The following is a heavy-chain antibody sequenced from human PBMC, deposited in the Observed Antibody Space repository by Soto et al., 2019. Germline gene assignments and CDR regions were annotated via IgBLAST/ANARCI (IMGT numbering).Heavy chain of an antibody. D-gene: IGHD2-2*01. CDR2: IYYSGGT. J-gene: IGHJ6*02. CDR1: GGSISSYY. V-gene: IGHV4-59*01. CDR3: ASAYCSSTSFYAGYYYGMDV. Sequence: QVQLQESGPGLVKPSETLSLTCTVSGGSISSYYWSWIRQPPGKGLEWIGYIYYSGGTNYNPSLKSRVTLSVDTAKNQFSLKLSCVTAADTAVYYCASAYCSSTSFYAGYYYGMDVWGQGTTVTVSS.